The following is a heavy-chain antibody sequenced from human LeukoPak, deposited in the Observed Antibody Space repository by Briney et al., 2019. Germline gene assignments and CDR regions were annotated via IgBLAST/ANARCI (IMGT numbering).Heavy chain of an antibody. J-gene: IGHJ4*02. CDR1: GYTFTSYG. Sequence: ASVKVSCKASGYTFTSYGISWVRQAPGQGLEWMGWISAYNGNTNYAQKLQGRVTMTTDTSTSTAYMELRSLRSDDTAVYYCASRGSISGRYDFDYWGQGTLVTVST. V-gene: IGHV1-18*01. D-gene: IGHD1-26*01. CDR3: ASRGSISGRYDFDY. CDR2: ISAYNGNT.